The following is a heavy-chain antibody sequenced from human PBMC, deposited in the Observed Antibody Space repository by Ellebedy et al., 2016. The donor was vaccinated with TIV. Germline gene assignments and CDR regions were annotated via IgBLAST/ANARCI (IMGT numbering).Heavy chain of an antibody. J-gene: IGHJ6*03. V-gene: IGHV3-11*01. CDR1: GFSFSDYY. Sequence: GESLKISCAASGFSFSDYYMSWIRQAPGKGLEWVSYISSSGTTMYYPDSVEGRFTISRDNAKNSLYLQMNSLRAEDTAVYYCARVRQGYHYYYYFYMDVWGKGTTVTVSS. D-gene: IGHD5-12*01. CDR2: ISSSGTTM. CDR3: ARVRQGYHYYYYFYMDV.